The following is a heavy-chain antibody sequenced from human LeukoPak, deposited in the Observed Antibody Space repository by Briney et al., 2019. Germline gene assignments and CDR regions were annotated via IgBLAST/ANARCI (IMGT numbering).Heavy chain of an antibody. V-gene: IGHV3-30-3*01. CDR1: GFTFSSYA. CDR3: ARDEGPGEGWIQLWLRTYYYGMDV. CDR2: ISYDGSNK. J-gene: IGHJ6*02. D-gene: IGHD5-18*01. Sequence: PGGSLRLSCAACGFTFSSYAMHWVRQAPGKGLEWVAVISYDGSNKYYADSVKGRFTISRDNAKNSLYLQMNSLRAEDTAVYYCARDEGPGEGWIQLWLRTYYYGMDVWGQGTTVTVSS.